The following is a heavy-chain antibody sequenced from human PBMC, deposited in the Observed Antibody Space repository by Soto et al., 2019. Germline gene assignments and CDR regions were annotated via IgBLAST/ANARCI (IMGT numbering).Heavy chain of an antibody. CDR3: ARVSTVITTRTLYY. CDR1: GYTFTNYT. J-gene: IGHJ4*02. Sequence: QVQLVQSGAEEKKPGASVKVSCKASGYTFTNYTMHWVRQAPGQRLEWMGWINAGNGNTKYSQKFQDRVTITRDTSASTAYMELSSLRSEDTAVYYCARVSTVITTRTLYYWGQGTLVTVSS. CDR2: INAGNGNT. D-gene: IGHD4-17*01. V-gene: IGHV1-3*05.